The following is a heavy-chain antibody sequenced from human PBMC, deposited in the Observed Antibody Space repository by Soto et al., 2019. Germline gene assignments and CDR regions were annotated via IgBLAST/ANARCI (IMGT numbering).Heavy chain of an antibody. CDR1: GFSLSTGGMG. D-gene: IGHD3-22*01. CDR2: IYWNDDK. Sequence: QITLKESGPTLVRPTQTLTLTCTFSGFSLSTGGMGVGWIRQPPGKALEWLASIYWNDDKLYSPSLKSRLTLNKDTSKNQVVITMTHMDPVDTATYYCAYNPRYYSDSRGQKAGAFDMWGQGTLVTVSS. V-gene: IGHV2-5*01. J-gene: IGHJ3*02. CDR3: AYNPRYYSDSRGQKAGAFDM.